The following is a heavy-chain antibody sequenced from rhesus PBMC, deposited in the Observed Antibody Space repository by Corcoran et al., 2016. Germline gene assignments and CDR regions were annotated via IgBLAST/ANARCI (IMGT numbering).Heavy chain of an antibody. CDR1: GGSISGYYS. J-gene: IGHJ4*01. CDR2: IYGKSAST. Sequence: QVQLQQWGAGLVKPSEPLSLTCAVYGGSISGYYSWSWIRQTPGKGLEWIGYIYGKSASTHANPALNKRVTISKDTSKNQFSLKLSSVTAADTAVYYCARGAIAAAGTNDYWGQGVLVTVSS. CDR3: ARGAIAAAGTNDY. D-gene: IGHD6-31*01. V-gene: IGHV4-73*01.